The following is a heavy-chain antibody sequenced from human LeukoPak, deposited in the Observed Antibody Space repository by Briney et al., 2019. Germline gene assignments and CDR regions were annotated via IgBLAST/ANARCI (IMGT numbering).Heavy chain of an antibody. Sequence: PGCSLRLSRPPSQFTFINYAMIWVHQAAGKGLEWVSGGSGSGGSTVYADSVKGRFTISRDNSKNTLYLQMNSLRAEDTAVYYCAKDLLYGSGSYSWGVFDYWGQGTLVTVSS. J-gene: IGHJ4*02. D-gene: IGHD3-10*01. CDR2: GSGSGGST. CDR1: QFTFINYA. CDR3: AKDLLYGSGSYSWGVFDY. V-gene: IGHV3-23*01.